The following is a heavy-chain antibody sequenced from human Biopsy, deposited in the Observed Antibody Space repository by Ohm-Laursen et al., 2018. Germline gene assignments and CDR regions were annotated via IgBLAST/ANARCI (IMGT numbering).Heavy chain of an antibody. V-gene: IGHV3-11*04. Sequence: SLRLSCAASGFPFSDYYMRWIRQAPGKGLEWVSYISSGGTTIYYADSVKGRFAISRDNAKKSLYLQMNSLRAEDTAVYYCANSYYDFWTGYLNFDNGGQGTLVTVSS. J-gene: IGHJ4*02. CDR1: GFPFSDYY. CDR3: ANSYYDFWTGYLNFDN. D-gene: IGHD3-3*01. CDR2: ISSGGTTI.